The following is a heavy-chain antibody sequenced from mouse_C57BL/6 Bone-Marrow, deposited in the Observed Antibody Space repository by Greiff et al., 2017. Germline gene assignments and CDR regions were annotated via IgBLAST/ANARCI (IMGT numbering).Heavy chain of an antibody. D-gene: IGHD1-1*01. V-gene: IGHV14-2*01. Sequence: EVQLQQSGAELVKPGASVKLSCTASGFNIKDYYIHWVKQRTEQGLEWIGRIDPEDGETKYAPKFQDKATITADTSSNTAYLQLSSLTSEDTAVDSCTRSLIYYGTNYWGQGTTLTVSS. CDR2: IDPEDGET. CDR3: TRSLIYYGTNY. CDR1: GFNIKDYY. J-gene: IGHJ2*01.